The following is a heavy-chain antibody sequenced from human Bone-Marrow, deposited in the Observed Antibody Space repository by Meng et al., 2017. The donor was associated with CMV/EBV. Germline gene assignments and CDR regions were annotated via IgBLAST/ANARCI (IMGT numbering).Heavy chain of an antibody. V-gene: IGHV3-23*03. CDR3: AKGKTGDY. Sequence: GESLKISCAASGFTFSTYTLSWVRQAPGKGLEWVSVIYRGGDGTDYADSVKGRFTVSRDDSKNTLYLQMSSLRADDTAVYYCAKGKTGDYWGQGTLVTVSP. J-gene: IGHJ4*02. CDR2: IYRGGDGT. CDR1: GFTFSTYT.